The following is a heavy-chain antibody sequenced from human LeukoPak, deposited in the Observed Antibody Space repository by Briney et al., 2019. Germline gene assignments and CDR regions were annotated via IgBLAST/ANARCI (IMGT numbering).Heavy chain of an antibody. J-gene: IGHJ4*02. V-gene: IGHV3-74*01. Sequence: GGSLLLSCAASGIYFSNHWMHWVRPAPGEGLVWVSLLKTDGRTTIYADSVKGRLTISRDNGKSPLYLQMNSLRAEDTAIYYCTTGPSYGYEWWGQGTVVTVSS. D-gene: IGHD3-16*01. CDR1: GIYFSNHW. CDR2: LKTDGRTT. CDR3: TTGPSYGYEW.